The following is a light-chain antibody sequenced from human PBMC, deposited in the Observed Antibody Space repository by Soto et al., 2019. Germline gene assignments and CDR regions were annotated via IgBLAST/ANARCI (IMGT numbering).Light chain of an antibody. CDR2: GAS. J-gene: IGKJ4*01. CDR1: QSVNNDY. Sequence: IVLTQSPGTLSLSPGERATLSCRASQSVNNDYLAWYQQRPGQAPSLLIYGASRRASGIPDRFSGSGSGTDFTLTISGLEPEDFAVYYCQQYGSSKLTFGGGTKMEIK. V-gene: IGKV3-20*01. CDR3: QQYGSSKLT.